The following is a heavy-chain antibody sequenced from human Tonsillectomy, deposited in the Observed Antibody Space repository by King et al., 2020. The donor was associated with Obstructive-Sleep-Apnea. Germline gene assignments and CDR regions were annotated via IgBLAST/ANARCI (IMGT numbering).Heavy chain of an antibody. Sequence: QLQESGPGLVKPSQTLSLTCTVSGGSISSGDYYWSWIRQPPGKGLEWIGYIYYSGSTYYNPSLKSRVTISVDTSKNQFSLKLSSVTAADTAVYYFARGTYYYGSGLGWFDPWGQGTLVTVSS. J-gene: IGHJ5*02. CDR2: IYYSGST. CDR1: GGSISSGDYY. V-gene: IGHV4-30-4*01. D-gene: IGHD3-10*01. CDR3: ARGTYYYGSGLGWFDP.